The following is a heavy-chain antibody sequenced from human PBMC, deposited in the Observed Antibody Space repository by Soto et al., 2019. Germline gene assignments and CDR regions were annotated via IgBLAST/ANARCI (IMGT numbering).Heavy chain of an antibody. CDR3: ARGGPLVVVPAARWWFDP. D-gene: IGHD2-2*01. Sequence: SVKVSCKASGGTFSKYAISWVRQAPGQGLEWLGGIIPMFGTPNYAQKFQGRVTISADESTTTAYLELSSLRSADTAVYFCARGGPLVVVPAARWWFDPWGQGPLVPVSS. CDR1: GGTFSKYA. V-gene: IGHV1-69*13. J-gene: IGHJ5*02. CDR2: IIPMFGTP.